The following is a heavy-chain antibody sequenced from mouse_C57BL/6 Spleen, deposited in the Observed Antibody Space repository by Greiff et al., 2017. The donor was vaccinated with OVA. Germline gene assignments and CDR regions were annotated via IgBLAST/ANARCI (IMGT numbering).Heavy chain of an antibody. CDR2: IYPGDGDT. Sequence: VQRVESGPELVKPGASVKISCKASGYAFSSSWMNWVKQRPGKGLEWIGRIYPGDGDTNYNGKFKGKATLTADKSSSTAYMQLSSLTSEDSAVYFCARSHYYGSSYAYFDYWGQGTTLTVSS. CDR1: GYAFSSSW. CDR3: ARSHYYGSSYAYFDY. V-gene: IGHV1-82*01. J-gene: IGHJ2*01. D-gene: IGHD1-1*01.